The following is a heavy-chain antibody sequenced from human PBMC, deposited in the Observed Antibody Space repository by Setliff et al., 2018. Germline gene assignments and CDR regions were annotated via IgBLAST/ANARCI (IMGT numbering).Heavy chain of an antibody. CDR2: IYHSGST. CDR1: GYSISSGYY. CDR3: EDGRVQEWVDP. Sequence: SETLSLTCAVSGYSISSGYYWGWIRQPPGKGLEWIGSIYHSGSTYYNPSLKSRVTISVDPSKTQFSLKLSSVTAADTAAEEGEDGRVQEWVDPWGQGTLVTVSS. D-gene: IGHD1-1*01. V-gene: IGHV4-38-2*01. J-gene: IGHJ5*02.